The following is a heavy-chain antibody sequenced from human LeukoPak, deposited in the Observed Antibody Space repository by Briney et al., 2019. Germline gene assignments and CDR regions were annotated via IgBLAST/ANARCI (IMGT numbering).Heavy chain of an antibody. CDR1: GFTFSSYA. Sequence: PGGSLRLSCAASGFTFSSYAMSWVRQAPGKGLEWVSVIYSGGSTYYADSVKGRFTISRDNSKNTLYLQMNSLRAEDTAVYYCARDSDTYSSSWTYGMDVWGQGTTVTVSS. V-gene: IGHV3-66*01. D-gene: IGHD6-13*01. CDR2: IYSGGST. J-gene: IGHJ6*02. CDR3: ARDSDTYSSSWTYGMDV.